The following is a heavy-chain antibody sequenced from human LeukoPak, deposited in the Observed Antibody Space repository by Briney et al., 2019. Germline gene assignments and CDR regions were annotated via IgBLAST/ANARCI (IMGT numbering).Heavy chain of an antibody. J-gene: IGHJ5*02. CDR1: GGSLSGYY. CDR2: INHSGST. CDR3: ARDGAGSYYDSSGYGWFDP. Sequence: TLTLPCAIYGGSLSGYYWTWLRQPPGKGLECLGEINHSGSTNYNPSLKSRVTISLDTSKNQFPLKLRSVTAADTGVYYWARDGAGSYYDSSGYGWFDPWGQGTLVTVSS. V-gene: IGHV4-34*09. D-gene: IGHD3-22*01.